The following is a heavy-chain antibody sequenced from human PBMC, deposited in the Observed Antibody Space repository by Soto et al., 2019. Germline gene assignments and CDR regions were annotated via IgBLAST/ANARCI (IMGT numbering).Heavy chain of an antibody. V-gene: IGHV3-21*01. J-gene: IGHJ3*02. CDR1: GFTFRSYT. CDR3: AREGELTNAFDI. D-gene: IGHD1-26*01. CDR2: ISSSGGSI. Sequence: EVQLVESGGGLVKPGGSLRLSCVASGFTFRSYTMNWVRQAPGKGPEWVSSISSSGGSIYYAESLKGPFTISRDNANNSLHLQMNSLRAEDTAVYYCAREGELTNAFDIWGQGTMVTVSP.